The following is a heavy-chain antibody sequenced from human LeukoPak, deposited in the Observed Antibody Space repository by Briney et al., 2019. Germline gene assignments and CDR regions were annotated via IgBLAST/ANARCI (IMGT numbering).Heavy chain of an antibody. CDR2: IIPIFGTA. CDR1: GGTFSSYA. V-gene: IGHV1-69*06. CDR3: ARDDILTGYYRTGAFDI. Sequence: SVKVSCKASGGTFSSYAISWVRQAPGQVLEWMGGIIPIFGTANHAQKFQGRVTITADKSTSTAYMELSSLRSEDTAVYYCARDDILTGYYRTGAFDIWGQGTMVTVSS. J-gene: IGHJ3*02. D-gene: IGHD3-9*01.